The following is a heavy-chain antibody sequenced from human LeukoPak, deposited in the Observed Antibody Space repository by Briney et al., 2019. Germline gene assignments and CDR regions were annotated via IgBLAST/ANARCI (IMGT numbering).Heavy chain of an antibody. CDR2: IYTSGST. CDR3: ARAGGDYFYYYYYMDV. J-gene: IGHJ6*03. Sequence: SETLSLTCTVSGGSISSGSYYWSWIRQPPGKGLEWIGRIYTSGSTNYNPSLKSRVTISIDTSKNQFSLKLSSVTAADTAVYYCARAGGDYFYYYYYMDVWGKGTTVTVSS. V-gene: IGHV4-61*02. D-gene: IGHD4-17*01. CDR1: GGSISSGSYY.